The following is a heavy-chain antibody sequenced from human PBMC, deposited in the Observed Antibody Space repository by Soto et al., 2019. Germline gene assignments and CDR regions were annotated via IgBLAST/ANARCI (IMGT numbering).Heavy chain of an antibody. D-gene: IGHD3-22*01. CDR2: VFYSGGT. V-gene: IGHV4-39*01. Sequence: SETLSLTCSVSGDSLRNHYWSWIRQPPGKGLEWIGSVFYSGGTHYNPSRKSRVTISVDTSKNQFSLKVRSVTAADTAVYYCARHSTGYYYSYFDYWGPGTLVTVSS. J-gene: IGHJ4*02. CDR3: ARHSTGYYYSYFDY. CDR1: GDSLRNHY.